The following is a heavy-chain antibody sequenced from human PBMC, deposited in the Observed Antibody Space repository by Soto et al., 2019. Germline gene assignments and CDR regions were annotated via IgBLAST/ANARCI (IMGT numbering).Heavy chain of an antibody. J-gene: IGHJ4*02. CDR1: GGTFSSYA. V-gene: IGHV1-69*13. D-gene: IGHD4-4*01. Sequence: GASVKVSCKASGGTFSSYAISWVRQAPGQGLEWMGGIIPIFGTANYAQKFQGRVTITADESTSTAYMELSSLRSEDTAVYYCARADYSNYGPLDYWGQGTMVTVYS. CDR3: ARADYSNYGPLDY. CDR2: IIPIFGTA.